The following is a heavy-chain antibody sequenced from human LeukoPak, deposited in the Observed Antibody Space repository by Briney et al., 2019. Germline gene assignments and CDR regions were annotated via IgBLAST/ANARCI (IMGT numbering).Heavy chain of an antibody. V-gene: IGHV3-30*02. Sequence: GGSLRLSCAASGFTFSSYGMHWVRQAPGKGLEWVAFIRYDGSNKYYADSVKGRFTISRDNSKNTLYLQMNSLRAEDTAVYYCAKERYGSSLESFDIWGQGTMVTVSS. CDR1: GFTFSSYG. CDR3: AKERYGSSLESFDI. CDR2: IRYDGSNK. D-gene: IGHD6-6*01. J-gene: IGHJ3*02.